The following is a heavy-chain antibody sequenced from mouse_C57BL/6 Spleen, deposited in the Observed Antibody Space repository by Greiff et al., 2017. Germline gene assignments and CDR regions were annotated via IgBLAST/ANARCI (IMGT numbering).Heavy chain of an antibody. J-gene: IGHJ2*01. CDR2: ISYDGSN. CDR1: GYSITCGYY. D-gene: IGHD1-1*01. V-gene: IGHV3-6*01. Sequence: GSGPGLVKPSQSLSLTCSVTGYSITCGYYWNWIRQFPGNKLEWMGYISYDGSNNYNPSLKNRISITRDTSKNQFFLKLSSVTTEDTATYYCARGGRDYGRSLDYWGKGTTLTVSS. CDR3: ARGGRDYGRSLDY.